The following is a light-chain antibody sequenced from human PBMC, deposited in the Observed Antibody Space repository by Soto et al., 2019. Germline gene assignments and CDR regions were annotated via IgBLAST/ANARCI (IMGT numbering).Light chain of an antibody. CDR3: QQYHNRPPDT. Sequence: ERVITQSPATLSVSPGERATLSCRASQSVNSNLAWYQQKPGQAPRLLIYGASTRAAGIPARFSGSGSGTEFSLTISSLQSEDFAVYYCQQYHNRPPDTFGQGTKLEIK. J-gene: IGKJ2*01. CDR1: QSVNSN. CDR2: GAS. V-gene: IGKV3-15*01.